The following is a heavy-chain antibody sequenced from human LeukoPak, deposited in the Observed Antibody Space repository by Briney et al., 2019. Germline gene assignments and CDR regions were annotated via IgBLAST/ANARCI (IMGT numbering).Heavy chain of an antibody. J-gene: IGHJ4*02. CDR3: ARQGGGEGY. D-gene: IGHD2-21*01. CDR2: IYYSGST. Sequence: PSETLSLTCTVSGGSISSYYWSWIRQPPGKGLEWIGYIYYSGSTNYNPSLKSRVTISVDTSKNQFSLKLSSVTAADTAVYYCARQGGGEGYWGQGTLVTVSS. V-gene: IGHV4-59*08. CDR1: GGSISSYY.